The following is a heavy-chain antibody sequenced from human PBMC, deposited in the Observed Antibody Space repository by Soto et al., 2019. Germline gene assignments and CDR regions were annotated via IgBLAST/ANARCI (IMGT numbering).Heavy chain of an antibody. Sequence: QVQLVQSGAEVRKPGSSVRVSCKASGGSFNRHTISWVRQAPGQGLEWMGGIIPIFGTANHAQKFQGRVTIIADESTSTVYMELSSLRSDDTAIYYCARGGGCSSTSCYNDYYYGMDVWGQGTTVTVSS. D-gene: IGHD2-2*02. CDR1: GGSFNRHT. J-gene: IGHJ6*02. V-gene: IGHV1-69*01. CDR2: IIPIFGTA. CDR3: ARGGGCSSTSCYNDYYYGMDV.